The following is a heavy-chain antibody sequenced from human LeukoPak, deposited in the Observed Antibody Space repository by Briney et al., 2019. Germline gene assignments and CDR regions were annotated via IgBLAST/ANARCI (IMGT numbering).Heavy chain of an antibody. V-gene: IGHV3-9*01. CDR2: ISWNSGSI. CDR1: GFTFDDYA. Sequence: GRSLRLSCAASGFTFDDYAMHWVRQAPGKGLEWVSGISWNSGSIGYADSVKGRFTISRDNAKNSLYLQMNSLRAEDTAVYYCARGFHSRFFNYWGQGTLVTVSS. J-gene: IGHJ4*02. D-gene: IGHD1-26*01. CDR3: ARGFHSRFFNY.